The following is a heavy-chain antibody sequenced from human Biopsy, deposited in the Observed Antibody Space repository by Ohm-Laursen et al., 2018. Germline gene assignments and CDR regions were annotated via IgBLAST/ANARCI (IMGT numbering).Heavy chain of an antibody. D-gene: IGHD1-26*01. V-gene: IGHV4-59*12. CDR3: ALGGGSYVNFDY. J-gene: IGHJ4*02. CDR1: GGSISNYF. Sequence: GTLSLTCAVSGGSISNYFCTWIRQPPGKGLEWIGSFRFEDRTSYNSSLKSRVTISADTSKNQFSLRLSSVTAADTAVHYCALGGGSYVNFDYWGQGTLVTVSS. CDR2: FRFEDRT.